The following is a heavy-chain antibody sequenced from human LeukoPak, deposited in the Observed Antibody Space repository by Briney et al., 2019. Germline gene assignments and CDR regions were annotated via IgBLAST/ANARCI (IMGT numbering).Heavy chain of an antibody. CDR1: GFTFRSYD. J-gene: IGHJ3*02. V-gene: IGHV3-13*01. CDR3: ARGGDYYAFDI. D-gene: IGHD4-17*01. CDR2: IGTAGDT. Sequence: GGSLRLSCAASGFTFRSYDMHWVRQATGKGLEWVSAIGTAGDTYYPGSVKGRFTISRENAKNSLYLQMNGLRAGDTAVYYCARGGDYYAFDIWGQGTMVTGSS.